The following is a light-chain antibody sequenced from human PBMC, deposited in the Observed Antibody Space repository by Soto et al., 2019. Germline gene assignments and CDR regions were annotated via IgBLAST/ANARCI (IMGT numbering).Light chain of an antibody. V-gene: IGKV3-15*01. J-gene: IGKJ5*01. CDR2: GAS. CDR1: QSVSSN. CDR3: QQYNNWPPPIT. Sequence: EIVMTQSPATLSVSPGERATLSCRARQSVSSNLAWYQQKPGQAPRLLIYGASTRATGIPARFSGSGSGTEFTFTISSLHSEDFAVYYCQQYNNWPPPITFGQGTRLEIK.